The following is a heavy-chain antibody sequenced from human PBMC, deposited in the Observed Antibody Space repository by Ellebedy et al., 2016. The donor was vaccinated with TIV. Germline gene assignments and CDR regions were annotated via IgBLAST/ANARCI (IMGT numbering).Heavy chain of an antibody. V-gene: IGHV3-30*04. J-gene: IGHJ4*02. Sequence: GESLKISXEVSGFTFSDFALHWVRQAAGKGLEWVTVISYDGGHKYYADSVKGRFTISRDNSKNIMYLQMNSLRAGDTAMYYCARGDSGLNYDIVEFWGQGALVTVSS. CDR2: ISYDGGHK. CDR3: ARGDSGLNYDIVEF. CDR1: GFTFSDFA. D-gene: IGHD5-12*01.